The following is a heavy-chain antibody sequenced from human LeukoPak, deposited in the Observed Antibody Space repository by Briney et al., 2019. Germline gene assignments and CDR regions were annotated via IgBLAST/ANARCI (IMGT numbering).Heavy chain of an antibody. CDR2: INPNSGGT. CDR1: GYTFTGYY. Sequence: ASVKVSCKASGYTFTGYYMHWGRQAPGQGLEWMGWINPNSGGTNYAQKFQGRVTMTRDTSISTAYMELSRLRSDDTAVYYCARDRGYYDSSGLDYYFDYWGQGTLVTVSS. CDR3: ARDRGYYDSSGLDYYFDY. V-gene: IGHV1-2*02. D-gene: IGHD3-22*01. J-gene: IGHJ4*02.